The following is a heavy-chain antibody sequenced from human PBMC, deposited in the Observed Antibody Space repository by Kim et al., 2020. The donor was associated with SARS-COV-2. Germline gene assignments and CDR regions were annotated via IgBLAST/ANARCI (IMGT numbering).Heavy chain of an antibody. D-gene: IGHD4-17*01. Sequence: ASVKVSCKASGYTFTSYGISWVRQAPGQGLEWMGWISAYNGNTNYAQKLQGRVTMTTDTSTSTAYMELRSLRSDDTAVYYCARVYGDYPVARKYWYFDLWGRGTLVTVSS. J-gene: IGHJ2*01. CDR1: GYTFTSYG. CDR3: ARVYGDYPVARKYWYFDL. V-gene: IGHV1-18*01. CDR2: ISAYNGNT.